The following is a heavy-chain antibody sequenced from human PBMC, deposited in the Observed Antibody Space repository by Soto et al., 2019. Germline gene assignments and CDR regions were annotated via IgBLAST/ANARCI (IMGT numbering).Heavy chain of an antibody. CDR3: ARDCSSVSSWYDP. CDR1: GGSISSYY. CDR2: IYYSGST. V-gene: IGHV4-59*01. D-gene: IGHD6-6*01. Sequence: SETLSLTCTVSGGSISSYYWSWIRQPPGKGLEWIGYIYYSGSTNYNPSLKSRVTISVDTSKNQFSLKLSSVTAADTAVYYCARDCSSVSSWYDPWGQGTLVTVSS. J-gene: IGHJ5*02.